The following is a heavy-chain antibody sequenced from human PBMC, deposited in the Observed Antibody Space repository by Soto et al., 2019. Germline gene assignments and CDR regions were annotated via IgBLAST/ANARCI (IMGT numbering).Heavy chain of an antibody. D-gene: IGHD2-2*01. CDR1: GFTFSTYA. CDR3: TSDGRHTTDH. J-gene: IGHJ4*02. Sequence: EVQLVESGGGLVQPGGSLRLSCAASGFTFSTYAMQWVRQAPGKGLEFVSSISSNGGITHYAYSVKGRFTISRDNSRDALYLQMGSVGPEAVAVYYCTSDGRHTTDHWGQGTLDTVSS. V-gene: IGHV3-64*01. CDR2: ISSNGGIT.